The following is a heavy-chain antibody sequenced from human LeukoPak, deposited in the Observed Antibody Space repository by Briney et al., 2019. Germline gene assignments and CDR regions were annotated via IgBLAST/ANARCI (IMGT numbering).Heavy chain of an antibody. CDR2: IYYSGST. D-gene: IGHD3-22*01. V-gene: IGHV4-59*01. CDR1: GGSISSYY. J-gene: IGHJ3*02. Sequence: PSETLSLTCTVSGGSISSYYWSWIRQPPGKGLEWIGYIYYSGSTNYNPSLKSRVTISVDTSKNQFSLKLSSVTAADTAVYYCARVHYYDSSGYYSSMAFDIWGQGTMVTVSS. CDR3: ARVHYYDSSGYYSSMAFDI.